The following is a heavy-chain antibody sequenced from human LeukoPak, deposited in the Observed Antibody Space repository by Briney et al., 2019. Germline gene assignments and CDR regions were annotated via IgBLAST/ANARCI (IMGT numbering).Heavy chain of an antibody. D-gene: IGHD6-19*01. CDR1: GGSISSGAYY. V-gene: IGHV4-31*03. CDR3: ARGPSRWHQA. J-gene: IGHJ5*02. Sequence: SETLSLTCTVSGGSISSGAYYWSWIRQHPGEGLEYIGYVFHSGSTYYNPSLRSRVTMSVDTSKNQFSLNLSSVTAADTAVYYCARGPSRWHQAWGQGTLVTVSS. CDR2: VFHSGST.